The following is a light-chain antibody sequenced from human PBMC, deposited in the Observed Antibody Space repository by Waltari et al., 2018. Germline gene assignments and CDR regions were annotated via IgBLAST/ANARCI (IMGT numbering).Light chain of an antibody. Sequence: SYELTQPLSVSVALGQTARMTCGGNNIGSKNVHWYQQKPGQAPVVVIYRDSNRPSGIPERFSGSNSGTTATLTISRAQAGDEADFYCQVWDSNTAVFGGGTKLTVL. CDR3: QVWDSNTAV. J-gene: IGLJ2*01. CDR2: RDS. CDR1: NIGSKN. V-gene: IGLV3-9*01.